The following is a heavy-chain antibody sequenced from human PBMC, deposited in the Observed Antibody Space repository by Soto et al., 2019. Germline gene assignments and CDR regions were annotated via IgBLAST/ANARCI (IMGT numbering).Heavy chain of an antibody. V-gene: IGHV5-51*01. CDR1: GYTFTNYW. Sequence: GESLKISCKGSGYTFTNYWIGWVRQMPGKGLEWMGIIYPSDSETRYSPSFQGQVTISADKSISTAYLQWSSLKASDTAMYYCATRKTGYSSSWYGMDVWGQGTTVTVSS. J-gene: IGHJ6*02. CDR2: IYPSDSET. CDR3: ATRKTGYSSSWYGMDV. D-gene: IGHD6-13*01.